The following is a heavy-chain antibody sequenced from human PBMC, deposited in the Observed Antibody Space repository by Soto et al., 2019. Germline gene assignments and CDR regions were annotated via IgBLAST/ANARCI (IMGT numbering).Heavy chain of an antibody. V-gene: IGHV1-69*02. CDR3: ARVEHENYGMDL. CDR1: GGTFSSYT. CDR2: IIPMFAII. Sequence: QLVQSGAEVKKPGSSVKVSCKVSGGTFSSYTITWVRQAPGEGLEWMGRIIPMFAIINYAQKFQGRVTITADKSTNTAYMELTSLKSDDTAVYYCARVEHENYGMDLWGPGTTVTVSS. J-gene: IGHJ6*02.